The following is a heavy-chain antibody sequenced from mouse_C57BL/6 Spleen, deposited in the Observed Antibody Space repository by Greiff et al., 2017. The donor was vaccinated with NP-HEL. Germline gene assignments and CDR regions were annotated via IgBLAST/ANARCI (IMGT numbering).Heavy chain of an antibody. Sequence: EVMLVESGGGLVQPGGSLSLSCAASGFTFTDYYMSWVRQPPGKALEWLGFIRNKANGYTTEYSASVKGRFTISRDNSQSILYLQMNALRAEDSATYYCARSHRSSPFDYWGQGTTLTVSS. D-gene: IGHD1-1*01. CDR1: GFTFTDYY. CDR2: IRNKANGYTT. J-gene: IGHJ2*01. CDR3: ARSHRSSPFDY. V-gene: IGHV7-3*01.